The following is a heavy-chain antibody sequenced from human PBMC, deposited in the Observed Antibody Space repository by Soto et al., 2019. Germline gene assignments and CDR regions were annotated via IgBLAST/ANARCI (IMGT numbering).Heavy chain of an antibody. CDR2: TSXYNGNX. D-gene: IGHD2-2*01. Sequence: GXSVKVSCKASGSTFTRYGISWVRQAPGQLLGCMGRTSXYNGNXNYAKKTQGRXXMTTDTSXXKAYTELRSLRSHHTAVYYCAGVVPAAINYFDYWGQGTLVTVSS. V-gene: IGHV1-18*01. J-gene: IGHJ4*02. CDR3: AGVVPAAINYFDY. CDR1: GSTFTRYG.